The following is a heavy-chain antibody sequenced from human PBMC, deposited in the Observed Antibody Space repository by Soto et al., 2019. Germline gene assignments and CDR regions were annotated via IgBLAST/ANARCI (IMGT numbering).Heavy chain of an antibody. V-gene: IGHV2-5*01. CDR2: IYFNDDK. CDR3: GHRSPDTSAEP. CDR1: GVSVSTTGAG. J-gene: IGHJ5*02. D-gene: IGHD3-9*01. Sequence: QITLKESGPTLVKATQTLTLTCTFSGVSVSTTGAGVGWIRQPPGKALEWLAFIYFNDDKRYSPSLKNRLTITKDTSQNQVVLTMTNMAPVDTGTYYCGHRSPDTSAEPWGQGTLVTVSS.